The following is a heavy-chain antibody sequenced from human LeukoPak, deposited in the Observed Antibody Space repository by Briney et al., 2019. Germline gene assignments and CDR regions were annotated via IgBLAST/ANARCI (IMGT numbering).Heavy chain of an antibody. CDR3: AKRFPTYYYDSSDY. CDR1: GFTFSSYA. Sequence: PGGSLRLSCAASGFTFSSYAMTWVRQAPGKGLDWVSVISGSGDSTYYADSVKGRFTISRDNSETTLYLKMNSLRAEDTAVYYCAKRFPTYYYDSSDYWGQGTLVTVSS. V-gene: IGHV3-23*01. J-gene: IGHJ4*02. D-gene: IGHD3-22*01. CDR2: ISGSGDST.